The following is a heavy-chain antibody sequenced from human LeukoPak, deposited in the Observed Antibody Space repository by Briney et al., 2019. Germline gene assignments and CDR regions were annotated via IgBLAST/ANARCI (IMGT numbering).Heavy chain of an antibody. CDR1: GFTFSSYW. CDR2: IKQDGSEK. V-gene: IGHV3-7*01. Sequence: QPGGSLRLSCAASGFTFSSYWMSWVRQAPGKGLEWVANIKQDGSEKYYVDSVKGRFTISRDNAKNSLYLQMNSLRAEDTAVYYCARDPPRTAPDYYDSSGYYYVTYWGQGTLVTVSS. CDR3: ARDPPRTAPDYYDSSGYYYVTY. D-gene: IGHD3-22*01. J-gene: IGHJ4*02.